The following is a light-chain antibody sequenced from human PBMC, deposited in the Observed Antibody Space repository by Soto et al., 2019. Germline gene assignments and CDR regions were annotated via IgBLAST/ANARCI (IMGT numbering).Light chain of an antibody. CDR2: EVN. V-gene: IGLV2-14*01. CDR3: SSLTTTSTHV. J-gene: IGLJ1*01. Sequence: QSVLTQPASLSGSPGQSITISCTGTSSDIGAYDYVSWFQQHPGKAPKLMISEVNNRPSGVSNRFSGSKSGNTAYLTIYGLQVEDEAEYFCSSLTTTSTHVFGHGTKVTVL. CDR1: SSDIGAYDY.